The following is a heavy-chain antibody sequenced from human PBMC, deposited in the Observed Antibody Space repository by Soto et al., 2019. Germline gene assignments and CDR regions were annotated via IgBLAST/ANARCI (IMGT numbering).Heavy chain of an antibody. CDR1: GYTFTIYG. D-gene: IGHD6-13*01. V-gene: IGHV1-18*01. Sequence: GASVKVSCRASGYTFTIYGISCVRQAPGQRLEWMGWISAYNGNTNYAQKLQGRVTMTTDTSTSTAYMELRSLRSDDTAVYYCARPIAAAGTYYYNGMDVWGQGTTVTVSS. J-gene: IGHJ6*02. CDR3: ARPIAAAGTYYYNGMDV. CDR2: ISAYNGNT.